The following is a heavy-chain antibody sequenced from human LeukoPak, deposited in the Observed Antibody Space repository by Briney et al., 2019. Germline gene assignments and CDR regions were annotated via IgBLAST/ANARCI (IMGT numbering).Heavy chain of an antibody. Sequence: GGSLRLSCGASGLIFSTYSMNWLRQAPGKGLEWVSYISGSGTTISYADSVKGRFTISRDNAEKSLYLQMSSLRAEDTAVYYCARSDGFDIWGQGTRVTVSS. CDR2: ISGSGTTI. J-gene: IGHJ3*02. CDR3: ARSDGFDI. V-gene: IGHV3-48*01. CDR1: GLIFSTYS.